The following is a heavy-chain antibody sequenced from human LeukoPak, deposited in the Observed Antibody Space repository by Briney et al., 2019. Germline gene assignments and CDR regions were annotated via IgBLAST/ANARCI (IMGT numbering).Heavy chain of an antibody. V-gene: IGHV4-31*03. CDR3: ARAGGGGDDFDY. CDR1: GGSISSGGYY. Sequence: TLSLTCTVSGGSISSGGYYWSWIRQHPGKGLEWIGYIYYSGSTYYNPSLKSRVTISVDTSKNQFSLKLSSVTAADTAVYYCARAGGGGDDFDYWGQGTLVTVSS. D-gene: IGHD4-17*01. J-gene: IGHJ4*02. CDR2: IYYSGST.